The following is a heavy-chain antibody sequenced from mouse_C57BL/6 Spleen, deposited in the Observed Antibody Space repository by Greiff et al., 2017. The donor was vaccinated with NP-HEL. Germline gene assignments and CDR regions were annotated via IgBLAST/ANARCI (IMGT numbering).Heavy chain of an antibody. CDR1: GFTFSSYA. V-gene: IGHV5-4*01. CDR2: ISDGGSYT. Sequence: EVMLVESGGGLVKPGGSLKLSCAASGFTFSSYAMSWVRQTPEKRLEWVATISDGGSYTYYPANVKGPFTISRDNAKNNLYLQMSQLKSEDTAMYYCARDPGSHFDYWGQGTTLTVSS. J-gene: IGHJ2*01. CDR3: ARDPGSHFDY.